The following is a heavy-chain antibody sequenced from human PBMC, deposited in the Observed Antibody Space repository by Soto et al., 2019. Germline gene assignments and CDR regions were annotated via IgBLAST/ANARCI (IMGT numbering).Heavy chain of an antibody. CDR3: ARDRSIAAAYPFDY. V-gene: IGHV3-30*04. CDR2: TSYDGSNK. D-gene: IGHD6-13*01. Sequence: GGSLRLSCAASGFTFSSYAIHWVRQAPGKGLEWVTVTSYDGSNKYYADSVRGRFTISRDNSKNTLYLQMNSLRAEDTAVYYCARDRSIAAAYPFDYWGQRTLVPVSS. J-gene: IGHJ4*02. CDR1: GFTFSSYA.